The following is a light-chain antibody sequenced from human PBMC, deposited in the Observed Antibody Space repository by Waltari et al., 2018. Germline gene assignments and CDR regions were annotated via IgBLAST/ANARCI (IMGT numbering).Light chain of an antibody. J-gene: IGKJ1*01. CDR3: NQRATWPRT. Sequence: EIVLTQSPATLSLSPGERATLSCRASQSVSSYLAWYQQKPGQAPRLLIYEASTRATGIPARFSGSESGTDFTLTITNLEPEDSAVYYCNQRATWPRTFGQGTKVEIK. CDR2: EAS. V-gene: IGKV3-11*01. CDR1: QSVSSY.